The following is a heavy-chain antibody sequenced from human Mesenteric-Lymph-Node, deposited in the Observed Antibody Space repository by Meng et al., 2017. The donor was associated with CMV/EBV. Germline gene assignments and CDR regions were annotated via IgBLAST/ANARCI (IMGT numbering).Heavy chain of an antibody. V-gene: IGHV3-7*01. J-gene: IGHJ4*02. CDR1: GFTFSSYW. CDR3: ASSNPRGFGELYAY. Sequence: GESLKISCAASGFTFSSYWMSWVRQAPGKGLEWVANINQDGSERYYVDSVKGRFTISRDDARNSLNLRMNSLRAEDTAVYYCASSNPRGFGELYAYWGQGTLVTVSS. D-gene: IGHD3-10*01. CDR2: INQDGSER.